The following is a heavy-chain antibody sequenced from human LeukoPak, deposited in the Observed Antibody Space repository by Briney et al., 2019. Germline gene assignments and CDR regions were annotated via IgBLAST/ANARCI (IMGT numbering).Heavy chain of an antibody. D-gene: IGHD6-19*01. CDR1: GFTFSSYG. CDR3: ARVVHSSGWYCFDP. J-gene: IGHJ5*02. Sequence: PGGSLRLSCAASGFTFSSYGMHWVRQAPGKGLEWVAVIWYDVSNKYYADSVKGRFTISRDNSKNTLYLQMNSLRAEDTAVYYCARVVHSSGWYCFDPWGQGTLVTVSS. CDR2: IWYDVSNK. V-gene: IGHV3-33*01.